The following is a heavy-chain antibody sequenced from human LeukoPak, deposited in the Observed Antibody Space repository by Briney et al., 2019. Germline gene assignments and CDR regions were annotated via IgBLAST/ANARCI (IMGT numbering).Heavy chain of an antibody. J-gene: IGHJ3*02. CDR1: GGSFSGYY. V-gene: IGHV4-34*01. D-gene: IGHD6-13*01. Sequence: PSETLSLTCAVYGGSFSGYYWSWIRQPPGKGLEWIGEINHSGSTNYNPSLKSRVTVSVDTSKNQFSLKLSSVTAADTAVYYCARVGIAHAFDIWGQGTMDTVPS. CDR3: ARVGIAHAFDI. CDR2: INHSGST.